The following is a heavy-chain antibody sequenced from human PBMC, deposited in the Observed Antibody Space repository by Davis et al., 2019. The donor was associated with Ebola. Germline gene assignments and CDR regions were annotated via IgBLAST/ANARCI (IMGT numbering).Heavy chain of an antibody. Sequence: SVTVSCKASVGTFSSYAISWVRQAPGQGLEWMGGIIPIFGTANYAQKFQGRVTITADESTSTAYMELSSLRSEDTAVYYCARGGITMVVVPLDYKFYAMDVWGQGTTVTVSS. CDR1: VGTFSSYA. V-gene: IGHV1-69*13. CDR3: ARGGITMVVVPLDYKFYAMDV. J-gene: IGHJ6*02. CDR2: IIPIFGTA. D-gene: IGHD3-22*01.